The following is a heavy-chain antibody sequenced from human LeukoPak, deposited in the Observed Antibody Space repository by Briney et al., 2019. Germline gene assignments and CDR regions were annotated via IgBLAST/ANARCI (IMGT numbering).Heavy chain of an antibody. D-gene: IGHD3-22*01. Sequence: GASVKVSCKASGGTFSSYAISWVRQAPGQGLEWMGGIIPIFGTANYAQKFQGRVTITTGESTSTAYMELSSLRSEDTAVYYCARDYDSSGSFFDYWGQGTLVTVSS. CDR3: ARDYDSSGSFFDY. CDR2: IIPIFGTA. CDR1: GGTFSSYA. V-gene: IGHV1-69*05. J-gene: IGHJ4*02.